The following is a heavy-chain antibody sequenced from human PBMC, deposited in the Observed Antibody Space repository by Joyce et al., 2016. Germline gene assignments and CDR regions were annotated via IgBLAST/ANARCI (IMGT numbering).Heavy chain of an antibody. CDR1: DYNLRSYG. D-gene: IGHD2/OR15-2a*01. CDR3: ARDQLNVTYFYYYYGLDV. Sequence: VQLVQSGAEVKKPGASVKVSCKATDYNLRSYGVSWVRQAPGQGLEWMLWISAYNGDTLYAQKFQDRIMMTTDTSTNTAYMELRSLRSDDTAVYYCARDQLNVTYFYYYYGLDVWGQGTTVTVFS. V-gene: IGHV1-18*01. CDR2: ISAYNGDT. J-gene: IGHJ6*02.